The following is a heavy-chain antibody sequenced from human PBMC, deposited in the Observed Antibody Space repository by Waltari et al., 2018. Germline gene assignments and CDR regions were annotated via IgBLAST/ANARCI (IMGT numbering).Heavy chain of an antibody. J-gene: IGHJ4*02. Sequence: QLQLQESGPGLVKPSETLSLPCTVSGGSISSSSYYWGWVRQPPGKGLEWIGSNYYRGSTYYNPSLKSRVTISVDTSKNQFSLKLSSVTAADTAVYYCARLPPKYSSSWYDYWGQGTLVTVSS. V-gene: IGHV4-39*01. CDR1: GGSISSSSYY. CDR3: ARLPPKYSSSWYDY. D-gene: IGHD6-13*01. CDR2: NYYRGST.